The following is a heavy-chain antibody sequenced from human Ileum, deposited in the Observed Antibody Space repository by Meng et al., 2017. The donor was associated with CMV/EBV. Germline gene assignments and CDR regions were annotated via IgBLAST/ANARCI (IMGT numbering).Heavy chain of an antibody. CDR1: GGSISSYY. J-gene: IGHJ6*02. D-gene: IGHD6-6*01. Sequence: SETLSLTCSVSGGSISSYYWSWIRQPPGKGLEWIGYIYYSGSTNYNPSLKSRVTILIDTSKNQFSLKLSSVTAADTAVYYCARDQLQTYFDGADVWGQGTTVTVSS. V-gene: IGHV4-59*01. CDR3: ARDQLQTYFDGADV. CDR2: IYYSGST.